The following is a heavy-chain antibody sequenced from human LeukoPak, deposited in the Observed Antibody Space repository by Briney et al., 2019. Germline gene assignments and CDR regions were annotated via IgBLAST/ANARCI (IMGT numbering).Heavy chain of an antibody. J-gene: IGHJ4*02. CDR2: VCFDGSHK. CDR3: AKDPHEDFFDH. CDR1: GFTFNMHC. V-gene: IGHV3-30*02. Sequence: GGSLRLSCAASGFTFNMHCMHWVRQAPGKGLEWLANVCFDGSHKYYADSVKDRFTISRDNSKNTLYLQMNSLRVEDTAVYYCAKDPHEDFFDHWGQGTLVTVSS.